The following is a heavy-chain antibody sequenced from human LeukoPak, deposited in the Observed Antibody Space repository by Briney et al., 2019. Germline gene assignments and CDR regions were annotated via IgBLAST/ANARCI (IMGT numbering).Heavy chain of an antibody. J-gene: IGHJ3*01. Sequence: KPSETLSLTCAVSAYSVNSGYYWVWIRQPPGKGLEWIGRIYHTGSAYYDPSLKSRVTISVDTSKNQFSLNLTSVTAADTAVYYCARGLGSGTLWGQGTMVTVPS. CDR1: AYSVNSGYY. CDR2: IYHTGSA. V-gene: IGHV4-38-2*01. D-gene: IGHD3-10*01. CDR3: ARGLGSGTL.